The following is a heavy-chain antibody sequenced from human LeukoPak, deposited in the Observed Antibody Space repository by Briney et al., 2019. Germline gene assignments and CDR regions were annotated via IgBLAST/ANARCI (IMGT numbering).Heavy chain of an antibody. CDR3: ARGLRGYSYEVGYYFDY. Sequence: ASVKVSCKASGYTFTSYGISWVRQAPGQGLEWMGWISAYNGNTNYAQKLQGRVTMTTDTSTSTAYMELRSLRSDDTAVYYCARGLRGYSYEVGYYFDYGAREPWSPSPQ. V-gene: IGHV1-18*01. D-gene: IGHD5-18*01. J-gene: IGHJ4*02. CDR2: ISAYNGNT. CDR1: GYTFTSYG.